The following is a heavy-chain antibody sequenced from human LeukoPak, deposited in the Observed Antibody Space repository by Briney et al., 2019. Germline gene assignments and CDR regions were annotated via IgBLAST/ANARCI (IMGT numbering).Heavy chain of an antibody. CDR2: ISGSGGST. V-gene: IGHV3-23*01. CDR3: AKGPLRYCSGGSCYEDYYFDY. D-gene: IGHD2-15*01. J-gene: IGHJ4*02. Sequence: GGSLRLSCAASGFTFSSYGMSWVRQAPGKGLEWVSAISGSGGSTYYADSVKGRFTISRDNSKNALYLQMNSLRAEDTAVYYCAKGPLRYCSGGSCYEDYYFDYWGQGTLVTVSS. CDR1: GFTFSSYG.